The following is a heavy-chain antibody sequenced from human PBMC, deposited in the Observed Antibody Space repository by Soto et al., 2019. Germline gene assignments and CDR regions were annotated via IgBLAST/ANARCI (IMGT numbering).Heavy chain of an antibody. CDR1: WDSVSSNSAA. Sequence: SQTLSLTCAISWDSVSSNSAAWNWIRQSPSRGLEWLGRTYYRSKWYNDYAVSVKSRITINPDTSKNQFSLQLNSVTPEDTAVYYCARLGYCSSTSCSGGGMDVWGQGTTVTVSS. J-gene: IGHJ6*02. V-gene: IGHV6-1*01. D-gene: IGHD2-2*01. CDR3: ARLGYCSSTSCSGGGMDV. CDR2: TYYRSKWYN.